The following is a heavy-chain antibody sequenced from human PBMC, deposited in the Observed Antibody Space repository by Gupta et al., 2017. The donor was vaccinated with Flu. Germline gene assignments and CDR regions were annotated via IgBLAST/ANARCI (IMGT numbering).Heavy chain of an antibody. Sequence: QVHLQESGPGLVKPSETLSLTCYVSGGSISTNYWSWIRQPAGRGLEWIGYVYYNGRTSYNPSFKSRATISVDTSKNQFSLKLSSVTAADTAVFYCARGGTDWGHFDIWGQGALVSVSS. V-gene: IGHV4-59*01. J-gene: IGHJ4*02. D-gene: IGHD7-27*01. CDR3: ARGGTDWGHFDI. CDR2: VYYNGRT. CDR1: GGSISTNY.